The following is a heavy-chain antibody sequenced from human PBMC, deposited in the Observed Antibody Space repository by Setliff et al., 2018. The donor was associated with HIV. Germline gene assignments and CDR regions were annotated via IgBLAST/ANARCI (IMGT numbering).Heavy chain of an antibody. CDR1: GFTLSDHY. J-gene: IGHJ6*03. CDR2: IRPKGKSSTT. V-gene: IGHV3-72*01. Sequence: PGGSLRLSCAASGFTLSDHYMDWVRQAPGKGPEWFGRIRPKGKSSTTEYAASVKGRFIMSRDDSKNSLYLQMNSLKTEDTAVYYCTRHLDSGTYMDVWGRGTTVTVSS. D-gene: IGHD5-18*01. CDR3: TRHLDSGTYMDV.